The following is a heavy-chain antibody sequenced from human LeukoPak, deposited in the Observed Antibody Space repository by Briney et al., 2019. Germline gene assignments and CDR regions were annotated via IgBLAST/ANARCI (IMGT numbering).Heavy chain of an antibody. Sequence: SETLSLTCTVSDYSISSGYYWGWIRQPPGKGLEWIGSIYHSGRTFYNPSLKSRVTISVDTSKNQFSLKLSSVTAADTAVYYCARGGNDYVWGSCRSGDAFDIWGQGTMVTVSS. CDR2: IYHSGRT. D-gene: IGHD3-16*02. V-gene: IGHV4-38-2*02. CDR1: DYSISSGYY. J-gene: IGHJ3*02. CDR3: ARGGNDYVWGSCRSGDAFDI.